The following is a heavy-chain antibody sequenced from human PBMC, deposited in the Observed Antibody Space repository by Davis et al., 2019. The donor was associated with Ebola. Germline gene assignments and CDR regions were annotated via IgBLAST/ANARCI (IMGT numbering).Heavy chain of an antibody. CDR1: GYTFTNYE. V-gene: IGHV1-2*06. J-gene: IGHJ4*02. Sequence: ASVKVSCKASGYTFTNYEITWVRQAPEQGLEWMGRMNPHNGGTNYAQKFQGRVTMTRDTSISTAYMELGRLRSDDTAVYYCARGGYCSGGSCYYFDYWGQGTLVTVSS. CDR3: ARGGYCSGGSCYYFDY. D-gene: IGHD2-15*01. CDR2: MNPHNGGT.